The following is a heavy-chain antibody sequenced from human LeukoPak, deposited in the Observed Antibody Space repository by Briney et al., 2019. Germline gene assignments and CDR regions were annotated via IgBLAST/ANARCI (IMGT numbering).Heavy chain of an antibody. CDR2: IYYSGST. J-gene: IGHJ4*02. D-gene: IGHD1-1*01. CDR3: ARRTRYNWNDDRYYFDY. CDR1: GGSISSYY. V-gene: IGHV4-59*08. Sequence: SETLSLTCTFSGGSISSYYWSWIRQPPGKGLEWIAYIYYSGSTNYNPSLKSRVTISVDTSKNQFSLKLRSVTAADTAVYYCARRTRYNWNDDRYYFDYWGQGTLVTVSS.